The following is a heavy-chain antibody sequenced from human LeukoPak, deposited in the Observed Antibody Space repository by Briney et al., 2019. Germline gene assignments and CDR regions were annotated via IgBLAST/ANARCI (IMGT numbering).Heavy chain of an antibody. CDR2: IYTSGST. J-gene: IGHJ1*01. Sequence: SQTLPLTXTVSGGSISSGSYYWSWIRQPAGKGLEWIGRIYTSGSTNYNPSLKSRVIISVDTSKNQFSLKLSSVTAADTAVYYCARFGGYYDSSGYYPFQHWGQGTLVTVSS. D-gene: IGHD3-22*01. V-gene: IGHV4-61*02. CDR1: GGSISSGSYY. CDR3: ARFGGYYDSSGYYPFQH.